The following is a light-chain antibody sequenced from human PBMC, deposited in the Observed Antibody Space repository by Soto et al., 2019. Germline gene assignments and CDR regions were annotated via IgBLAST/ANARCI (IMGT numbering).Light chain of an antibody. CDR1: QSVNSNS. CDR3: QQYDTSPQVMYT. Sequence: EILLTQSPATLSLSPGERATLSCRASQSVNSNSLAWYQQKPGQAPRLLIYGASSRATGISDRFSGSGSGADFTLTIRRLEPEDFAVYYCQQYDTSPQVMYTFGQGTKLEIK. CDR2: GAS. V-gene: IGKV3-20*01. J-gene: IGKJ2*01.